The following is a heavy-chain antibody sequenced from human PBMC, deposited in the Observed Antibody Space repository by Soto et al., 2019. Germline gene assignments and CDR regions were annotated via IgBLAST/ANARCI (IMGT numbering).Heavy chain of an antibody. V-gene: IGHV3-30*03. CDR3: ARDFDTSRDDWAYYGIDV. CDR2: ISYDGTT. Sequence: GGSLIISCAASGFTLISYGIEWVRQAPGKGLEWVAVISYDGTTYYADSVKGRFTISRGSSENTLYLQMSSLRAEDTAVYYCARDFDTSRDDWAYYGIDVWGQGTTVTVSS. J-gene: IGHJ6*02. D-gene: IGHD6-13*01. CDR1: GFTLISYG.